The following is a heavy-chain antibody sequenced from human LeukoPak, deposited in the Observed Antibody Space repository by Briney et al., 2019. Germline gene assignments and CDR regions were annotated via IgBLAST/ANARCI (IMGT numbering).Heavy chain of an antibody. CDR1: GFTFSSYA. J-gene: IGHJ4*02. CDR3: AKDGSRVYSSGWYIFDY. D-gene: IGHD6-19*01. Sequence: GGSLRLPCAASGFTFSSYAMSWVRQAPGKGLEWVSAISGSGGSTYYADSVKGRFTISRDNSKNTLYLQMNSLRAEDTAVYYCAKDGSRVYSSGWYIFDYWGQGTLVTVSS. V-gene: IGHV3-23*01. CDR2: ISGSGGST.